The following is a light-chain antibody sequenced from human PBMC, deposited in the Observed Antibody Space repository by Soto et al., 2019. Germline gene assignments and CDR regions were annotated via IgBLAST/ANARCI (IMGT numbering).Light chain of an antibody. CDR3: LSFDSSLSVV. V-gene: IGLV1-40*01. J-gene: IGLJ2*01. CDR2: GNT. CDR1: SSNIGAGYD. Sequence: QAVVPQPPSVAGAPGQRVTISCTWSSSNIGAGYDVHWYQQLPGRAPKLLIYGNTNRPSGVPDRFSGSKSGTSASLAITGLQAEDGADYYCLSFDSSLSVVFGGGTKLTVL.